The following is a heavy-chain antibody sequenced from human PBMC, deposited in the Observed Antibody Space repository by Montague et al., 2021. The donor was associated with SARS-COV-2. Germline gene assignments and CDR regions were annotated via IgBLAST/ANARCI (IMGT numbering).Heavy chain of an antibody. V-gene: IGHV4-34*01. CDR2: SNHSGST. D-gene: IGHD3-22*01. Sequence: SETLSLTCAVYGGSFSGYYWSWIREPPGKGLEWIGESNHSGSTKYNPSLKSRVTISVDTSKNQFSLKLSSVTAAATAVYYCARGTKRVLTYDYDSSGYASDYWGQGTMVTVSS. CDR1: GGSFSGYY. J-gene: IGHJ4*02. CDR3: ARGTKRVLTYDYDSSGYASDY.